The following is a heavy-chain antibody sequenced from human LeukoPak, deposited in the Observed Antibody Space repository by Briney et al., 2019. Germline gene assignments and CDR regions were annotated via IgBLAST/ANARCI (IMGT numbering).Heavy chain of an antibody. D-gene: IGHD3-10*01. CDR1: GFTFSSYS. CDR3: ARDPFEGSGSYLNWFDP. J-gene: IGHJ5*02. V-gene: IGHV3-21*01. Sequence: GGSLRLSCAASGFTFSSYSMNWVRQAPGKGLEWVSSISSSSSYIYYADSVKGRFNISRDNAKNSLYLQMNSLRAEDTAVYYCARDPFEGSGSYLNWFDPWGQGTLVTVSS. CDR2: ISSSSSYI.